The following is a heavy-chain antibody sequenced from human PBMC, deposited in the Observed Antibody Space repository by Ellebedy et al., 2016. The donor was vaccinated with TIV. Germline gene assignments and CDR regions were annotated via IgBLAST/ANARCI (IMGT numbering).Heavy chain of an antibody. D-gene: IGHD3-22*01. CDR2: TRNKANSYTT. J-gene: IGHJ3*02. CDR1: GFTFSDHY. Sequence: PGGSLRLSCAASGFTFSDHYMDWVRQAPGKGLEWVGRTRNKANSYTTAYAASVKGRFTISRDDSKNSLYLQMNSLKTEDTAVYYCVSPAGSSGYWEAFDIWGQGTMVTVSS. V-gene: IGHV3-72*01. CDR3: VSPAGSSGYWEAFDI.